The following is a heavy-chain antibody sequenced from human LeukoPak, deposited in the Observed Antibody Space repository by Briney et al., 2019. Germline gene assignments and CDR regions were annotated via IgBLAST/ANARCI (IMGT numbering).Heavy chain of an antibody. CDR1: GFTFSSYG. CDR2: TTGSGDST. V-gene: IGHV3-23*01. J-gene: IGHJ4*02. D-gene: IGHD1-1*01. Sequence: GGSLRLSCAASGFTFSSYGMSWVRQVPGKGLEWVSGTTGSGDSTYYADSVKGRFTISRSNSKNTLNLQMNSLRAEDTAVYYCAKRRASTGPGNFDYWGQGTLVTVSS. CDR3: AKRRASTGPGNFDY.